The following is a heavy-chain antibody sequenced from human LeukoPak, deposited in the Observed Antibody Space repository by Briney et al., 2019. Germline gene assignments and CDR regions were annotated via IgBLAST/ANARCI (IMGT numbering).Heavy chain of an antibody. CDR2: MNPNSGNT. CDR3: ARQQQLGPYYNHYMDV. Sequence: ASVKVSCKASGYTFTNYDINWVRQATGQGLEWMGWMNPNSGNTGYAQRFQGRVTMTRNTSISTAYMELSSLRSEDTAVYYCARQQQLGPYYNHYMDVRGKGTTVTISS. V-gene: IGHV1-8*01. CDR1: GYTFTNYD. J-gene: IGHJ6*03. D-gene: IGHD6-13*01.